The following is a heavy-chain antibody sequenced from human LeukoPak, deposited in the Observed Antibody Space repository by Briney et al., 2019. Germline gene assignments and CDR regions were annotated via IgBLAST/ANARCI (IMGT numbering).Heavy chain of an antibody. V-gene: IGHV3-23*01. J-gene: IGHJ4*02. D-gene: IGHD2-15*01. CDR2: IRGNGGGT. CDR3: ARRLCSGGSCSSFDY. CDR1: GFSFSNYL. Sequence: PGGSLRLSCAASGFSFSNYLMSWVRQALVKGLEWVSTIRGNGGGTYYADSVKGRFTISRDNSKNTLYLQMNSLRAEDTALYYCARRLCSGGSCSSFDYWGQGTLVTVSS.